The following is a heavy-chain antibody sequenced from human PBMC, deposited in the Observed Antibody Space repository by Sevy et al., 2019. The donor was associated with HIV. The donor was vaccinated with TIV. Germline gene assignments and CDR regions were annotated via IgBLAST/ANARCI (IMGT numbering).Heavy chain of an antibody. CDR3: ARGTSGYDFGDYYYYMDV. CDR2: IVPVFVTP. J-gene: IGHJ6*03. Sequence: ASVKVSCKTSGCTLSRYAISWVRQAPGQGLEWMGGIVPVFVTPNYAQKFQGRVNITADESTNTAYMELTSLRSEDTAVYYCARGTSGYDFGDYYYYMDVWGKGTTVTVSS. CDR1: GCTLSRYA. D-gene: IGHD5-12*01. V-gene: IGHV1-69*13.